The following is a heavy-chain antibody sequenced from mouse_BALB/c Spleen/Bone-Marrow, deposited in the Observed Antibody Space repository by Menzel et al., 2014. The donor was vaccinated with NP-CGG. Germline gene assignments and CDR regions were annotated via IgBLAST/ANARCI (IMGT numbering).Heavy chain of an antibody. Sequence: QVQLQQSGAELVRPGTSVKVSCKASGYAFTNYWIEWVKQRPGQGLEWIGVINPGSGGAKYNEKFKAKVTLTADKSSSTAYMQLSSLTSDDSAVYFCARDGSWSPYWGQGTPVTVSA. CDR3: ARDGSWSPY. D-gene: IGHD2-3*01. J-gene: IGHJ3*01. CDR1: GYAFTNYW. V-gene: IGHV1-54*01. CDR2: INPGSGGA.